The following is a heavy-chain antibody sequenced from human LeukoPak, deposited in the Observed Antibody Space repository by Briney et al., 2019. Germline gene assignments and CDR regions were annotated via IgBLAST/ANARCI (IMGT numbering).Heavy chain of an antibody. D-gene: IGHD3-3*01. Sequence: ASVKVSCKASGYTFTGYYIHWVRQAPGQGLEWMGWINPNSGGTNYAQKFQGRVTMTRDTSISTAYMELSRLRSDDTAVYYCARPYYDFWSGYNIYYFDYWGQGTLVTVSS. J-gene: IGHJ4*02. CDR1: GYTFTGYY. CDR3: ARPYYDFWSGYNIYYFDY. CDR2: INPNSGGT. V-gene: IGHV1-2*02.